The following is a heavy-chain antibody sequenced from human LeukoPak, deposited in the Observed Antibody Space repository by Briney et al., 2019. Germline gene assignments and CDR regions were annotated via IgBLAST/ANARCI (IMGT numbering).Heavy chain of an antibody. CDR2: ISAYNGNT. CDR3: ARDMYYGSGSYYKRDYYGMDV. D-gene: IGHD3-10*01. V-gene: IGHV1-18*01. J-gene: IGHJ6*02. Sequence: GASVKVSCKAPGYTLTSYGISWVRQAPGQGLEWMGWISAYNGNTNYAQKLQGRVTMTTDTSTSTAYMELRSLRSDDTAVYYCARDMYYGSGSYYKRDYYGMDVWGQGTTVTVSS. CDR1: GYTLTSYG.